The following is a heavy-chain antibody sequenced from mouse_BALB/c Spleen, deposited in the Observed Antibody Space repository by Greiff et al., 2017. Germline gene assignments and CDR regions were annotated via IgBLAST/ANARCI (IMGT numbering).Heavy chain of an antibody. CDR3: ARRNGYGYAMDY. CDR1: GYTFTSYW. D-gene: IGHD1-2*01. J-gene: IGHJ4*01. Sequence: VQLQQSGAELAKPGASVKMSCKASGYTFTSYWMHWVKQRPGQGLEWIGYINPSTGYTEYNQKFKDKATLTADKSSSTAYIQLSSLTSEDSAVYYCARRNGYGYAMDYWGQGTSVTVSS. CDR2: INPSTGYT. V-gene: IGHV1-7*01.